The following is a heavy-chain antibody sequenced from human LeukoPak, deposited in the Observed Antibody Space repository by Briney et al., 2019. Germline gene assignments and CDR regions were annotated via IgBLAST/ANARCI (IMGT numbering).Heavy chain of an antibody. D-gene: IGHD2-15*01. CDR2: IKQDGSEK. V-gene: IGHV3-7*03. CDR1: GFTFSNYW. CDR3: ATTQTFDY. Sequence: GGSLRLSCIASGFTFSNYWMSWVRQAPGKGLEWVANIKQDGSEKYYVDSVKGRFSISRDNAKSSLDLQMNNLRAEDTVVYYCATTQTFDYWGQGTLVTVSS. J-gene: IGHJ4*02.